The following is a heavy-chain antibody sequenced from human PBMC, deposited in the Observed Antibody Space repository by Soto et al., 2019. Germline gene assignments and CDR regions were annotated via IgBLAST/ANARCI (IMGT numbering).Heavy chain of an antibody. CDR2: IYYSGST. CDR1: GGSISSYY. CDR3: ARRYSSSFEY. D-gene: IGHD6-13*01. V-gene: IGHV4-59*08. J-gene: IGHJ4*02. Sequence: SETLSLTCSVWGGSISSYYWSWIRQPPGKGLEWIGYIYYSGSTNYNPSLKSRVTISVDTSKNQFSLKLSSVTAADTAVYYCARRYSSSFEYWGQGTLVTVSS.